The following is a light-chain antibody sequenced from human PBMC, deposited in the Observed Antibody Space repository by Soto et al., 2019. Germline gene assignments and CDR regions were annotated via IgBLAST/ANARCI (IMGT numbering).Light chain of an antibody. CDR2: NVI. Sequence: QSVLTQPRSVSGSPGQSVTISCTGTSSDVGGHDHVSWYQQHPGKAPQLIIYNVIKRPSGVPDRFSGSKSGNTASLTISGLQSDDEADYYCCSNTGSLSWVFGGGTKVTVL. CDR1: SSDVGGHDH. V-gene: IGLV2-11*01. J-gene: IGLJ3*02. CDR3: CSNTGSLSWV.